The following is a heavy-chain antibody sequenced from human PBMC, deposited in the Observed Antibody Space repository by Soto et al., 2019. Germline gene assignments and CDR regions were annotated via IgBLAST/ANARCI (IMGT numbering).Heavy chain of an antibody. Sequence: GSLRLSCAASGFTFSIYDMHWVRQATGKGLEWVSAIGTAGDPYYPGSVKGRFTISRENAKNSLYLQMNSLTAGDTAVYYCARGYYDSNGYYQFDYWGQGTLVAVSS. D-gene: IGHD3-22*01. J-gene: IGHJ4*02. CDR2: IGTAGDP. CDR1: GFTFSIYD. V-gene: IGHV3-13*05. CDR3: ARGYYDSNGYYQFDY.